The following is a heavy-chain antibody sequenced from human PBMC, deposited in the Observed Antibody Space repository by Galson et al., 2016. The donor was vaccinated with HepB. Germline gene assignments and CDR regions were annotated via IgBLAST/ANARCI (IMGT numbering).Heavy chain of an antibody. D-gene: IGHD6-13*01. Sequence: ETLSLTCTVSGGSISSYYRSWIRQPPGKGLEWIGYIYYSGSTNYNPSLKSRVTISVDTSKNQFSLKLTSVTAADTAGYYCARSAGSWPAEYFQHWGQGTLVTVSS. J-gene: IGHJ1*01. CDR1: GGSISSYY. CDR2: IYYSGST. V-gene: IGHV4-59*01. CDR3: ARSAGSWPAEYFQH.